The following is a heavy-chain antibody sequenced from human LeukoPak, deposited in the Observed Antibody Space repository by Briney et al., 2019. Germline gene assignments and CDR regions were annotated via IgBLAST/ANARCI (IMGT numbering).Heavy chain of an antibody. Sequence: GGSLRLSCAASGFTFSIYEMNWVRQAPGKGLAWVSYISSSGSTIYYADSVKGRFTISRDNAKNSLYLQMNSLRAEDTAVYYCAELGITMIGGVWGQGTLVTVSS. CDR1: GFTFSIYE. CDR2: ISSSGSTI. V-gene: IGHV3-48*03. J-gene: IGHJ4*02. D-gene: IGHD3-10*02. CDR3: AELGITMIGGV.